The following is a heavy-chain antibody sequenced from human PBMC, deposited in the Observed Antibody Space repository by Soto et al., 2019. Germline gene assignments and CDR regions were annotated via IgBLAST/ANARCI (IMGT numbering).Heavy chain of an antibody. V-gene: IGHV3-53*02. J-gene: IGHJ4*02. D-gene: IGHD2-21*02. CDR3: ARDGGDWASGFGY. CDR1: GFSISNNY. CDR2: IYTGGSA. Sequence: EVQLVETGGALIQPGGSLRLSCAVSGFSISNNYMFWVRQAPGKGLDWVSVIYTGGSAYYADSVKGRCTISRDSSKNMLYLQMNSLRDEDTAVYYCARDGGDWASGFGYWGQGTLVTVSS.